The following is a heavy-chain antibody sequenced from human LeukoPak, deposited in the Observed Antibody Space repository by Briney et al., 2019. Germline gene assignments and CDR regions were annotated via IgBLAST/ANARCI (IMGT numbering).Heavy chain of an antibody. V-gene: IGHV4-39*07. CDR3: GRQAAAGTRGLYFDY. CDR1: GGSISSSSYY. Sequence: SQTLSLTCAVSGGSISSSSYYWGWIRQPPGKGLEWIGSIYYSGSTYYNPSLKSRVTISVDTSKNQFSLKLSSVTAADTAVYYCGRQAAAGTRGLYFDYWGQGTLVTVSS. CDR2: IYYSGST. D-gene: IGHD6-13*01. J-gene: IGHJ4*02.